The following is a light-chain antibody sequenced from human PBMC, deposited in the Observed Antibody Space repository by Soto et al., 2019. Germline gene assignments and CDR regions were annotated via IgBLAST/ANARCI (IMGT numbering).Light chain of an antibody. Sequence: QSALTQPASVSGSPGQSITISCTGTSSDVGSYNLVSWYQQHPGKAPKLMIYEGSKRPSGVSNRFSGSKSGYTASLTISGIQAEDEADYYCCSFADSNTYVFGTGTKLTVL. CDR2: EGS. CDR3: CSFADSNTYV. CDR1: SSDVGSYNL. J-gene: IGLJ1*01. V-gene: IGLV2-23*01.